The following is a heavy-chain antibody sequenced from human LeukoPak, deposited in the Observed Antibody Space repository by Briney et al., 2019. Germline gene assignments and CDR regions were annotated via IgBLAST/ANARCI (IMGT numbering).Heavy chain of an antibody. V-gene: IGHV1-24*01. Sequence: ASVKVSCKVSGNTLTESAVHWVRQAPGKGLEWMGGFDREDGEIVYAQKFKGRVTLTEDTSTDTAYMELSSLSSEDTAMYYCATDDPVMLTFGGVINPPFDYWGRGTLVTVSS. CDR2: FDREDGEI. CDR3: ATDDPVMLTFGGVINPPFDY. D-gene: IGHD3-16*02. J-gene: IGHJ4*02. CDR1: GNTLTESA.